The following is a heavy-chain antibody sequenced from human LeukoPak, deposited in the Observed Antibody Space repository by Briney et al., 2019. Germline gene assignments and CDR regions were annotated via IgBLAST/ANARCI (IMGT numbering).Heavy chain of an antibody. CDR2: IQYSGRT. D-gene: IGHD6-13*01. CDR1: GGSISTYY. Sequence: SETLSLTCPVSGGSISTYYWSWIRQPPGKGLEWIGYIQYSGRTNYNPSLKSRVTISVDTSKNQLSLNLYSLTAADTAVYYCARSVATPGRPDYWGQGTQVTVSS. V-gene: IGHV4-59*01. CDR3: ARSVATPGRPDY. J-gene: IGHJ4*02.